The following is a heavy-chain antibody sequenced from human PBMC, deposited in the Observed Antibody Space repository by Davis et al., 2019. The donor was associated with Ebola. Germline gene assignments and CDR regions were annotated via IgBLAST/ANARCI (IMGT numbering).Heavy chain of an antibody. V-gene: IGHV5-51*01. CDR3: ARCIAARSYWGYYGMDV. D-gene: IGHD6-6*01. CDR2: IYPGDSDT. J-gene: IGHJ6*02. CDR1: GYSFTSYW. Sequence: GESLKISCKGSGYSFTSYWIGWVRQMPGKGLEWMGIIYPGDSDTTYSPSFQGQVTISADKSISTAYLQWSSLKASDTAMYYCARCIAARSYWGYYGMDVWGQGTTVTVSS.